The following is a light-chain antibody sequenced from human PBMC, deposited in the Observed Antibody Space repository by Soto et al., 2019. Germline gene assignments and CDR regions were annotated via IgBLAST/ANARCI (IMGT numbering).Light chain of an antibody. CDR3: QQDASSPPLT. J-gene: IGKJ5*01. CDR2: GAS. Sequence: EIVLTQSPGTLSLSPGERATLSCRASQSVSSSYLAWYQQKPGQAPRPLIYGASSRATGNPDRFNGSGSGTDFTLTISRREPEDFAVDYCQQDASSPPLTFGQGTRLEIK. CDR1: QSVSSSY. V-gene: IGKV3-20*01.